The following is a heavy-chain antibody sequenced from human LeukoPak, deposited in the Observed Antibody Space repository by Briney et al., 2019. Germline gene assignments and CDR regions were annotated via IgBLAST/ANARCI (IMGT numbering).Heavy chain of an antibody. Sequence: SVKVSCKASGGTFSSYAISWVRQASGQGLEWMGRIIPILGIANYAQKFQGRVTITADKSTSTAYMELSSLRSEDTAVYYCARLGYCTNGVCRIIDYWGQGTLVTVSS. V-gene: IGHV1-69*04. J-gene: IGHJ4*02. CDR2: IIPILGIA. D-gene: IGHD2-8*01. CDR3: ARLGYCTNGVCRIIDY. CDR1: GGTFSSYA.